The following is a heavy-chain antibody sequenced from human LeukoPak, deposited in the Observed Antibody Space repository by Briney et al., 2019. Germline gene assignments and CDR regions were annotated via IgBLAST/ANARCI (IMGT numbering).Heavy chain of an antibody. D-gene: IGHD3-22*01. CDR2: IYYSGRT. J-gene: IGHJ1*01. V-gene: IGHV4-59*04. Sequence: SETLSLTCAVSGGSISNYYWSWTRQPPGKGLEWIGEIYYSGRTYQNPSLRSRVSMSVDTSKNHFSLELHSVTATDTAVYYCARRRYYDSTGYFDWGRGSLVTVPS. CDR1: GGSISNYY. CDR3: ARRRYYDSTGYFD.